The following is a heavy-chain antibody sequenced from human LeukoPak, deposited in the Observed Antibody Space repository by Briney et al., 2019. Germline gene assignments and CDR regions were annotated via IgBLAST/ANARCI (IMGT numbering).Heavy chain of an antibody. CDR2: IIPIFGTA. J-gene: IGHJ4*02. CDR1: GGTFSSYA. CDR3: ARDRGYSYGSPFDY. V-gene: IGHV1-69*13. Sequence: SVKVSCKASGGTFSSYAISWVRQAPGQGLEWMGGIIPIFGTANYAQKFQGRVTITADESTSTAYMELSSLRSEDTAVYYCARDRGYSYGSPFDYWAREPWSPSPQ. D-gene: IGHD5-18*01.